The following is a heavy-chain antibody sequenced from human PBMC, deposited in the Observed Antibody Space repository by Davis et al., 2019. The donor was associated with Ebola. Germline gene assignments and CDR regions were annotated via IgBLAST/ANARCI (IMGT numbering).Heavy chain of an antibody. V-gene: IGHV1-46*01. CDR1: GYTFTSYY. J-gene: IGHJ6*03. Sequence: ASVKVSCKASGYTFTSYYMHWVRQAPGQGLEWMGIINPSGGSTSYAQKFQGRVTMTRDTSTSTVYMELSSLRSEDTAVYYCASYYYGSGSYYNHTTSRYYYMDVWGKGTTVTVSS. CDR3: ASYYYGSGSYYNHTTSRYYYMDV. D-gene: IGHD3-10*01. CDR2: INPSGGST.